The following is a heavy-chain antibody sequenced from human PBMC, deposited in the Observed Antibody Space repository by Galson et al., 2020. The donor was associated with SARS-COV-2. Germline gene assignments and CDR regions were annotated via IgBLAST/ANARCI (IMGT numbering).Heavy chain of an antibody. Sequence: METGGSLRLSCAASGFSVSDNYMNWVRQAPGKGLEWLSVIYSSGNTYSADSVEGRFTISRDTSKNTVYLQMNSLRTEDTAMYYCARGHCSSTSCFRDGMDVWGQGTTVTVSS. D-gene: IGHD2-2*01. V-gene: IGHV3-66*03. CDR1: GFSVSDNY. CDR3: ARGHCSSTSCFRDGMDV. J-gene: IGHJ6*02. CDR2: IYSSGNT.